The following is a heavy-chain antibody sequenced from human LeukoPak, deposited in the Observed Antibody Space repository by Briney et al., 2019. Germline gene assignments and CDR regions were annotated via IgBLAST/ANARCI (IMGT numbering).Heavy chain of an antibody. D-gene: IGHD1-14*01. Sequence: GGSLRLSCTAPGLTFSGSDLNWIRQAPGKGLEWVSYISRSSGTISYADSVKGRFTISRDDAKTSMYLQMNSLRAEDTAVYYCARDGIWGQGTRVTVSS. CDR2: ISRSSGTI. V-gene: IGHV3-48*04. J-gene: IGHJ4*02. CDR3: ARDGI. CDR1: GLTFSGSD.